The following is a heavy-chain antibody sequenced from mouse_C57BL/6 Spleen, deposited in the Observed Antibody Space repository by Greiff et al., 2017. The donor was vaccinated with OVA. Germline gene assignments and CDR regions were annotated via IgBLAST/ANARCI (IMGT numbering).Heavy chain of an antibody. V-gene: IGHV1-22*01. CDR2: INPNNGGT. J-gene: IGHJ3*01. CDR1: GYTFTDYN. D-gene: IGHD1-1*01. CDR3: ARGGGTTPGFAY. Sequence: VQLQQSGPELVKPGASVKMSCKASGYTFTDYNMHWVKQSHGKSLEWIGYINPNNGGTSYNQKFKGKATLTGNKSSSTAYMELRSLTSEDSAVYYCARGGGTTPGFAYWGQGTLVTVSA.